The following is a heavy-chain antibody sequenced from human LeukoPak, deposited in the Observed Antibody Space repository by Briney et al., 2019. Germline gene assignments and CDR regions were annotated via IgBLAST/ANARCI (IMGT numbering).Heavy chain of an antibody. J-gene: IGHJ4*02. D-gene: IGHD2-21*02. CDR1: GGSHRRYA. Sequence: SVRVSCKASGGSHRRYAISWMRQAPGQGLEWMGGIVPIFGTPFYAQRFQGRVTIATDASANMDYMEVHSLRSDDTAVYYCATSDLRGHSQPFKYWGQGTLVTVSS. CDR3: ATSDLRGHSQPFKY. CDR2: IVPIFGTP. V-gene: IGHV1-69*05.